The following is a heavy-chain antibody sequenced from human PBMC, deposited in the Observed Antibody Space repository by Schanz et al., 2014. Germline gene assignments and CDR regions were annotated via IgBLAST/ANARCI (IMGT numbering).Heavy chain of an antibody. CDR1: GGTFNTYP. CDR2: MNPNSGNP. Sequence: QVQLVQSGPEVKEPGASVKVSCKASGGTFNTYPINWLRQAPGQGLEWLGWMNPNSGNPGFAQKFRGRVTMTRNTSMSTAYIELHILTSEDTAVYYCARGRTFDYWGQGTLVTVSS. V-gene: IGHV1-8*02. CDR3: ARGRTFDY. J-gene: IGHJ4*02.